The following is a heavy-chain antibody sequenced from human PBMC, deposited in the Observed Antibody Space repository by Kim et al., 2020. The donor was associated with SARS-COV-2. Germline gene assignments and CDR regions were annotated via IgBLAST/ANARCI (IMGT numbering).Heavy chain of an antibody. CDR1: GFTFSSYA. V-gene: IGHV3-23*01. Sequence: GGSLRLSCAASGFTFSSYAMRWVRQAPGKGLEWVSAISGSGGSTYYADSVKGRFTISRDNSKNTLYLQMNSLRAEDTAVYYCALGSSGPYYFDYCGQRTLVTVSP. D-gene: IGHD3-22*01. CDR2: ISGSGGST. CDR3: ALGSSGPYYFDY. J-gene: IGHJ4*02.